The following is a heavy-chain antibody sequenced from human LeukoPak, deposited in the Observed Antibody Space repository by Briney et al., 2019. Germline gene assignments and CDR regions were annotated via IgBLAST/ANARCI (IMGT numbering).Heavy chain of an antibody. J-gene: IGHJ4*02. V-gene: IGHV1-69*10. CDR1: GGTNYA. CDR3: ARENVKRGYSYGASNSLGY. CDR2: IIPMFDVA. D-gene: IGHD5-18*01. Sequence: SVKVSCKVSGGTNYAVSWLRQAPGQGLEWMGGIIPMFDVANSAQKFQGRVTMTRDTSISTAYTELSRLRSDDTAVYYCARENVKRGYSYGASNSLGYWGQGTLVTVSS.